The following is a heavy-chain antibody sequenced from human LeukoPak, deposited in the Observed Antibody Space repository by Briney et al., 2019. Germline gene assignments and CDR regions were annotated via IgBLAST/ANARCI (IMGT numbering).Heavy chain of an antibody. V-gene: IGHV1-2*02. J-gene: IGHJ5*02. D-gene: IGHD4-17*01. CDR1: GYTFTGYY. Sequence: ASVKVSCKASGYTFTGYYMHWVRQPPGQGLEWMGWINPNSGGTNYAQKFQGRVTMTRDTSISPAYMELSRLRSDDTGVYYCAVTRAWDSWFDPWGQGTLVTVSS. CDR2: INPNSGGT. CDR3: AVTRAWDSWFDP.